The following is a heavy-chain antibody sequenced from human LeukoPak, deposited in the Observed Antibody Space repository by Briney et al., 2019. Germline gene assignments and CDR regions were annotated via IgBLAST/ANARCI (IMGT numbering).Heavy chain of an antibody. D-gene: IGHD3-10*01. CDR2: IYYSGST. CDR3: ARHVRNSGSGSYLTYFDY. J-gene: IGHJ4*02. CDR1: GGSISSYY. V-gene: IGHV4-59*08. Sequence: SETLSLTCTVSGGSISSYYWSWIRQPPGKGLEWIAHIYYSGSTHCNPSLKSRVTISVDTSKNQFSLKLSSVTAADTAVYYCARHVRNSGSGSYLTYFDYWGQGTLVTVSS.